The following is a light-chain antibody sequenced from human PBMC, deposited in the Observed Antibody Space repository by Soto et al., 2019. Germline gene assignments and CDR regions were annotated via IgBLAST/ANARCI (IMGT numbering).Light chain of an antibody. CDR3: SSYAGSNNYV. J-gene: IGLJ1*01. V-gene: IGLV2-8*01. CDR2: EVS. CDR1: SSDVGAYNY. Sequence: QSVLTQPPSASGSPGQSVTISCTGTSSDVGAYNYLSWYQQHPGKAPKLMIYEVSKRPSGVPDRFSGSKSGNTASLTVSGLLAEDEADYYCSSYAGSNNYVFGTGTKLTVL.